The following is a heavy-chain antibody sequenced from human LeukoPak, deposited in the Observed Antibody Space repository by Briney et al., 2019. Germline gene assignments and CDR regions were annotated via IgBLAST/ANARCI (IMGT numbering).Heavy chain of an antibody. J-gene: IGHJ4*02. D-gene: IGHD1-1*01. CDR1: GFTFSNYG. CDR2: IWSDGSNK. Sequence: SGGSLRLSCAASGFTFSNYGMHWVRQAPGKGLEWVAIIWSDGSNKYYADSVKGRFTISRDNSKNTLYLQMNNLRAEDTTMYYCAKEEWYSFDNWGQGSLVTVSS. V-gene: IGHV3-33*06. CDR3: AKEEWYSFDN.